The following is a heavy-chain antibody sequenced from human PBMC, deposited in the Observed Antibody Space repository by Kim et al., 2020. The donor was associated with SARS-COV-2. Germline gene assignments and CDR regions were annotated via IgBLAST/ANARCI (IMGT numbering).Heavy chain of an antibody. J-gene: IGHJ5*02. CDR3: ARDSSRQLVMRGGWFDP. CDR1: GGTFSSYA. CDR2: IIPIFGTA. Sequence: SVKVSCKASGGTFSSYAISWVRQAPGQGLEWMGGIIPIFGTANYAQKFQGRVTITADESTSTAYMELSSLRSEDTAVYYCARDSSRQLVMRGGWFDPWGQGTLVTVSS. D-gene: IGHD6-13*01. V-gene: IGHV1-69*13.